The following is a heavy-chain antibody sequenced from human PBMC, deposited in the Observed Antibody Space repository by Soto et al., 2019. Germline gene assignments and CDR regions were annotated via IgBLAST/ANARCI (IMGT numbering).Heavy chain of an antibody. J-gene: IGHJ4*02. CDR3: ARDYWANEKRFES. D-gene: IGHD2-8*02. V-gene: IGHV4-61*01. Sequence: SETQACTCAASRGSVNNGPYYCTWIRQAPGRGLEWIGYVYYSGTTKYNPSLKSRATISVDTTNNQFSLRLGPMTPADTAVYYCARDYWANEKRFESWGQGTLVTVSS. CDR1: RGSVNNGPYY. CDR2: VYYSGTT.